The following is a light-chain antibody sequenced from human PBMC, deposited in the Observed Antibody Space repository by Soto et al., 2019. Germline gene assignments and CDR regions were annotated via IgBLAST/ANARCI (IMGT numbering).Light chain of an antibody. CDR3: QQYNYWPRT. CDR2: DAS. J-gene: IGKJ2*01. V-gene: IGKV3D-15*01. CDR1: QTVGSN. Sequence: EIVMTQSPATLSVSPGERATLSCRASQTVGSNLAWYQQKRGQAPRLLIYDASTRATGIPARFSGSGSGTDFTLTISSLQSEDFALYYCQQYNYWPRTFGQGSKLDIK.